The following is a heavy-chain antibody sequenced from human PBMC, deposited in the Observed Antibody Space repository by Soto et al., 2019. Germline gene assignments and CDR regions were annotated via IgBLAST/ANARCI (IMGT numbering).Heavy chain of an antibody. Sequence: GGSLRLSCAASGFTFSSYAMSWVRQAPGKGLEWVSAISGSGGSTYYADSVKGRFTISRDNSKNTLYLQMNSLRAEDTAVYYCAKGWYSSGWRNDAFDIWGQGTMVTVSS. D-gene: IGHD6-19*01. CDR2: ISGSGGST. CDR1: GFTFSSYA. CDR3: AKGWYSSGWRNDAFDI. J-gene: IGHJ3*02. V-gene: IGHV3-23*01.